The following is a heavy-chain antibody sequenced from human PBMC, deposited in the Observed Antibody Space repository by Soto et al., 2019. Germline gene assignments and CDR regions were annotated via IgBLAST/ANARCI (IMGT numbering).Heavy chain of an antibody. CDR2: IDKVGTDS. J-gene: IGHJ6*03. Sequence: EVQLVESGGGLVQPGGSLRLSCAASEFTFSGRSVHWVRQAPGKGLVWVSGIDKVGTDSTYADSVKGRFTSSRDNAKNTVYLQMNSPRGENRAVYYCARGWFGPDVWGKGNTVTVSS. CDR1: EFTFSGRS. V-gene: IGHV3-74*01. D-gene: IGHD3-10*01. CDR3: ARGWFGPDV.